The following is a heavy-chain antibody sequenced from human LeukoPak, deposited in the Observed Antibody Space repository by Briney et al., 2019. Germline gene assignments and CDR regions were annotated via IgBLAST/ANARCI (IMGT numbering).Heavy chain of an antibody. CDR2: INAGNGNT. Sequence: ASVKVSCKASGYTFTSYAMHWVRQAPGQRLEWMGWINAGNGNTKYSQEFQGRVTITRDTSASTAYMELSSLRSEDMAVYYCARGGRRPLGDSWFDPWGQGTLVTVSS. V-gene: IGHV1-3*03. D-gene: IGHD2-21*02. CDR3: ARGGRRPLGDSWFDP. CDR1: GYTFTSYA. J-gene: IGHJ5*02.